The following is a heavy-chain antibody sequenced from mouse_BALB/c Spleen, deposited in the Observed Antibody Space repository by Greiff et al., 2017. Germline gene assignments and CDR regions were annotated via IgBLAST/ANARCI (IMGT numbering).Heavy chain of an antibody. V-gene: IGHV2-9*02. J-gene: IGHJ2*01. CDR2: IWAGGST. CDR1: GFSLTSYG. Sequence: QVQLKESGPGLVAPSQSLSITCTVSGFSLTSYGVHWVRQPPGKGLEWLGVIWAGGSTNYNSALMSRLSISKDNSKSQVFLKMNSLQTDDTAMYYCARSGVYYGSGGDYFDYWGQGTTLTVSS. CDR3: ARSGVYYGSGGDYFDY. D-gene: IGHD1-1*01.